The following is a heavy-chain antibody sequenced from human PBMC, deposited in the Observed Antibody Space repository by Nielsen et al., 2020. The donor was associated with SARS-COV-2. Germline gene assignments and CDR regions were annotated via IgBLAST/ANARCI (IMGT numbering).Heavy chain of an antibody. J-gene: IGHJ5*02. Sequence: GESLKISCSASGFTFSSYGMHWVRQAPGKGLEWVAVIWYDGSNKYYADSVKGRFTISRDNAKNTLYLQMNSLRAEDTAVYYCARGRWLQPAPWFDPWGQGTLVTVSS. CDR3: ARGRWLQPAPWFDP. V-gene: IGHV3-33*08. CDR1: GFTFSSYG. CDR2: IWYDGSNK. D-gene: IGHD5-24*01.